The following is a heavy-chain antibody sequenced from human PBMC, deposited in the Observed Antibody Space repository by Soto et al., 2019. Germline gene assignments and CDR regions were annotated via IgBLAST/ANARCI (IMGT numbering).Heavy chain of an antibody. Sequence: GGSLRLSCAASGFIFSDLYMTWIRQAPGKGLEWLSYISGGGETIHYADSVKGRFTVSRDNPRRSLYLQMNSLRADDTAVYYCASDPYYYASGYWGQGTLVTVSS. CDR2: ISGGGETI. J-gene: IGHJ4*02. D-gene: IGHD3-10*01. CDR1: GFIFSDLY. V-gene: IGHV3-11*01. CDR3: ASDPYYYASGY.